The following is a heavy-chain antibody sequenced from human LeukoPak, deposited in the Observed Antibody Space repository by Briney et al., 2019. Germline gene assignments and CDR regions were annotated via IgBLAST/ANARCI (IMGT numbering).Heavy chain of an antibody. CDR2: IYYSGTT. J-gene: IGHJ2*01. CDR3: ARDWAYWYFDL. V-gene: IGHV4-30-4*01. CDR1: GGSISSGDYY. Sequence: SETLSLTCTVSGGSISSGDYYWSWIRQPPGKGLEWIGYIYYSGTTYYNPSLKSRVTISVDTSKNQFSLKLSSVTAADTAVYYCARDWAYWYFDLWGRGTLVTVSS. D-gene: IGHD3-16*01.